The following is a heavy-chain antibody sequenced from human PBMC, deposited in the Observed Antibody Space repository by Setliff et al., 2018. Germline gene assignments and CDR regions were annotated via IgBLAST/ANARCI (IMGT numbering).Heavy chain of an antibody. CDR1: GGTFSSYG. V-gene: IGHV1-69*05. CDR3: VREGVDSRSSTDYRYYMDV. Sequence: GASVQVSCKASGGTFSSYGISWVRQAPGQGLEWMGGTIPIFGTTDYAQKFQGRVTIITDESTSTAFMQLSSLRSEDTAVYYCVREGVDSRSSTDYRYYMDVWGKGTTVTVSS. J-gene: IGHJ6*03. D-gene: IGHD3-22*01. CDR2: TIPIFGTT.